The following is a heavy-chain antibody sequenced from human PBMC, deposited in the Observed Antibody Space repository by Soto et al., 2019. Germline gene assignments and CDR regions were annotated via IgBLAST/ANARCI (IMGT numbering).Heavy chain of an antibody. CDR2: TYYRAKWYN. CDR1: GDSVSSIGAA. Sequence: QVQLRQSGPGLVKPSQTLSLTCAISGDSVSSIGAAWHWIRQSPSRGLEWLGRTYYRAKWYNNYAVSVKSRITINADTSQNQLSLQLNSVTPEDTAVYFCARDWSPWDRLGSRGFEYWGQGALVTVSS. J-gene: IGHJ4*02. D-gene: IGHD3-16*01. V-gene: IGHV6-1*01. CDR3: ARDWSPWDRLGSRGFEY.